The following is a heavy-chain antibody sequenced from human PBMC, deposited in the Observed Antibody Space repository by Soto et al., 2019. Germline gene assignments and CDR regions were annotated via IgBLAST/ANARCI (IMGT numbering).Heavy chain of an antibody. CDR3: ARDPYGSGSYDY. CDR2: IYYSGST. Sequence: SETLSLTCTVSGGSISSGGYYWSWIRQHPGKGLEWIGYIYYSGSTYYNPSLKSRVTISVDTSKNQFSLKLSSVTDADTAVYYCARDPYGSGSYDYWGQGTLVTVSS. J-gene: IGHJ4*02. V-gene: IGHV4-31*03. CDR1: GGSISSGGYY. D-gene: IGHD3-10*01.